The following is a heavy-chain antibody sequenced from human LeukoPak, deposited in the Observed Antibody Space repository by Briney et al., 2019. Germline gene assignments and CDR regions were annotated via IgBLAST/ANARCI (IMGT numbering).Heavy chain of an antibody. CDR1: GGSISTHY. CDR2: IYYSGNT. V-gene: IGHV4-59*11. Sequence: SETLSLTCTVSGGSISTHYWSWVRQPPGEGLQWIGYIYYSGNTNYNPSLKSRVTISVDTSKNQFSLKLSSVTAADTAVYYCARSAPWGYDFWSGYPYYYGMDVWGQGTTVTVSS. J-gene: IGHJ6*02. D-gene: IGHD3-3*01. CDR3: ARSAPWGYDFWSGYPYYYGMDV.